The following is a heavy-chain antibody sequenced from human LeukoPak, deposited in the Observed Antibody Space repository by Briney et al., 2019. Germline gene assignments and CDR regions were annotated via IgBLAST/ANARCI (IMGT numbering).Heavy chain of an antibody. D-gene: IGHD1-26*01. V-gene: IGHV3-23*01. J-gene: IGHJ4*02. CDR3: AKEGRGMGAATIDY. Sequence: GGSLRISCAASGFTFCNYAISWGRPAPGKGVGWVSGISGSGGSTYYADSVGWFSISRDNSNNTLYLQMTSLRAEDTAVYYCAKEGRGMGAATIDYWGQGTLVTVSS. CDR1: GFTFCNYA. CDR2: ISGSGGST.